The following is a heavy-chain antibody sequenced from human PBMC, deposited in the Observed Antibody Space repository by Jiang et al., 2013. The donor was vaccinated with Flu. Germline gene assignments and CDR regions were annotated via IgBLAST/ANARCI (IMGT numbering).Heavy chain of an antibody. J-gene: IGHJ2*01. CDR3: ARDSSSEAYPLLLYYFDL. CDR1: GGTFSSHV. Sequence: SVKVSCKTSGGTFSSHVLSWVRQAPGQGLEWMGGFIPFFGTPHYAQNFQGRLTITADGSTSTVSMELSSLRPEDTAVYYCARDSSSEAYPLLLYYFDLWGRGTLVTVSS. V-gene: IGHV1-69*01. D-gene: IGHD1-26*01. CDR2: FIPFFGTP.